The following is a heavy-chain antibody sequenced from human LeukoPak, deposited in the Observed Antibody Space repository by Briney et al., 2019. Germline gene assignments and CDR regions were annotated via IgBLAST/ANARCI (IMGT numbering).Heavy chain of an antibody. CDR1: GFTFSIYA. D-gene: IGHD3-22*01. Sequence: PGRSLRLSCAASGFTFSIYAMHWVRQAPGKGLEWVAVVAYDGGDKYYADSVKGRFTISRDNSKNTLDLQMNSLRAEDTAVYYCARGYYDSSGYYYDDWDQGTLVTVSS. J-gene: IGHJ4*02. CDR2: VAYDGGDK. CDR3: ARGYYDSSGYYYDD. V-gene: IGHV3-30*01.